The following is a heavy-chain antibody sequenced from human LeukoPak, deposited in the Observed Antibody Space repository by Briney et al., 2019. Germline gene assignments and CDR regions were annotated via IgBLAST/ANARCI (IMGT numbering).Heavy chain of an antibody. Sequence: GGSLRLSCAASGFTFSSYGMSWVRQAPGKGLEWVSAISGSGGSTYYADSVKGRFTISRDNSKNTLYLQMNSLRAEDTAVYYCAKEHGGSSWYEDAFDIGGQGTMVTVSS. J-gene: IGHJ3*02. D-gene: IGHD6-13*01. CDR2: ISGSGGST. CDR3: AKEHGGSSWYEDAFDI. V-gene: IGHV3-23*01. CDR1: GFTFSSYG.